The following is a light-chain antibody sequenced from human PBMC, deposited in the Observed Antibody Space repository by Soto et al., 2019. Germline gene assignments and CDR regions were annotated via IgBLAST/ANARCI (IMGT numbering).Light chain of an antibody. Sequence: DIVMTQSPDSLAVSLGERATINCKSSQSVLSSSNNKNYLAWYQQKPGQPPKLLIYWASTRESGVPDRFSGSGSGTDFTLTISSLQAEYVAVYYCQQYYSTPGLTFGGGTKVEIK. CDR3: QQYYSTPGLT. CDR1: QSVLSSSNNKNY. V-gene: IGKV4-1*01. J-gene: IGKJ4*01. CDR2: WAS.